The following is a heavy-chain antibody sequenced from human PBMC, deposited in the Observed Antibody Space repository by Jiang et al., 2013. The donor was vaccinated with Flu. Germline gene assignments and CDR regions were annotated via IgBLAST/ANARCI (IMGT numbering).Heavy chain of an antibody. CDR2: TRNKANSYTI. Sequence: VQLVESGGGLVQPGGSLRLSCAASGFTFSDYYMEWVRQAPGKGLEWVGRTRNKANSYTIEYAASVKGRFTISRDDSQNSLYLQMNRLKIEDTAVYYCARVVPSGSRHGTDVWGQGTTVTVSS. D-gene: IGHD3-10*01. CDR3: ARVVPSGSRHGTDV. CDR1: GFTFSDYY. J-gene: IGHJ6*02. V-gene: IGHV3-72*01.